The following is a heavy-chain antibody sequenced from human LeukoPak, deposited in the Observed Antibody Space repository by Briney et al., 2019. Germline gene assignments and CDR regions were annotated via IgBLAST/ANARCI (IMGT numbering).Heavy chain of an antibody. Sequence: GGSLRLSRAASGFAYNNYVIHWIRQAPGKGLEWVAVIAHDHSQIYYADSVQGRFTISRDNSMNMLYLQMNSLRVEDTAVYFCARDPTLRHPEYFDLWGQGTLVTVSS. V-gene: IGHV3-30*04. CDR2: IAHDHSQI. J-gene: IGHJ4*02. CDR1: GFAYNNYV. CDR3: ARDPTLRHPEYFDL. D-gene: IGHD1-1*01.